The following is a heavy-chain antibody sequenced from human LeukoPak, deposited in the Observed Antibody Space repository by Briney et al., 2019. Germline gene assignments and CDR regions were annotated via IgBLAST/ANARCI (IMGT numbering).Heavy chain of an antibody. CDR1: GFTVSSNY. CDR2: IYSGGST. V-gene: IGHV3-66*01. Sequence: QPGGSLRLSCAASGFTVSSNYMSWVRQAPGKGLEWVSVIYSGGSTYYADSVKGRFTISRDNSKNTLYLQMNSLRAEDTAVYYCAREWQQLSNWFDPWGQGTLVTVSS. J-gene: IGHJ5*02. CDR3: AREWQQLSNWFDP. D-gene: IGHD6-13*01.